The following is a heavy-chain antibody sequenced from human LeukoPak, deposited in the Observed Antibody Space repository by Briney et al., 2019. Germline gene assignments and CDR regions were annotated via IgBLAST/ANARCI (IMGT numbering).Heavy chain of an antibody. CDR3: AKGTYYYDGSGYSLAYYLDY. CDR1: GFTFSHYG. V-gene: IGHV3-30*18. J-gene: IGHJ4*02. Sequence: PGGSLILSCAASGFTFSHYGMHWVRQAPGRGLEWVAFISYDGSNEYYADSVKGRFTISRDNSKNTLYLQMNSLRAEDTAVYYCAKGTYYYDGSGYSLAYYLDYWGQGTLVTDSS. CDR2: ISYDGSNE. D-gene: IGHD3-22*01.